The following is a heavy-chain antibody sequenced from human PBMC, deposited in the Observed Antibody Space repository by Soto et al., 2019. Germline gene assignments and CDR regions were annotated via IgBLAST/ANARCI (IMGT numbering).Heavy chain of an antibody. Sequence: QVQLVQSGAEVKKPGSSVKVSCKASGCTFSSYAISWVRQAPGQGLEWMGGIIPISGTANYAQKFQGIVTITADESTSTAYMELSSLRSEDTAVYYCARSQGSSTSLEIYYYYYYGMDVWGQGTTVTVSS. CDR2: IIPISGTA. CDR3: ARSQGSSTSLEIYYYYYYGMDV. V-gene: IGHV1-69*01. J-gene: IGHJ6*02. CDR1: GCTFSSYA. D-gene: IGHD2-2*01.